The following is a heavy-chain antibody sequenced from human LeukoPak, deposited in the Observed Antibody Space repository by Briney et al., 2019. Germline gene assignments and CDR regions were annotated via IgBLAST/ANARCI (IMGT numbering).Heavy chain of an antibody. CDR1: GFTFSSYS. CDR2: ITSNSRNI. V-gene: IGHV3-21*01. Sequence: GGSLRLSRAASGFTFSSYSMNWVRQAPGKGLEWVSSITSNSRNIYYADSMKGRFAISRDNAKKSLYLQMNSLRAEDTAVYYCVRVVAENYYYYMDVWGKGTTVTVSS. CDR3: VRVVAENYYYYMDV. J-gene: IGHJ6*03.